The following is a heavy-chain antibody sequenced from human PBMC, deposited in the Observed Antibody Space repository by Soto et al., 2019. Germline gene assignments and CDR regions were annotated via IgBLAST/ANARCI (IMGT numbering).Heavy chain of an antibody. D-gene: IGHD4-17*01. V-gene: IGHV4-39*01. Sequence: SETLSLTCTVSCGSISSSSYYCGWIRQPAGKGLELIGNIYYRGTTYYNPSLKSRVTISVDTSKNQFSLKLASVTAADTAVYYCARHYGDYQFEYWAQGTIVTLSS. CDR3: ARHYGDYQFEY. CDR2: IYYRGTT. CDR1: CGSISSSSYY. J-gene: IGHJ4*02.